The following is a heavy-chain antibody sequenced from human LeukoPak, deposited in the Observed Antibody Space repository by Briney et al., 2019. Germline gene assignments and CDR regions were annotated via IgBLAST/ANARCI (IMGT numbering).Heavy chain of an antibody. Sequence: KPSETLSLTCSVSGGSISSYHWSWIRQPPGKGLEWIGFIYYSWSTNYNPSLKSRVTISVDTSQNQCSLKLSSVTAADTAVYYCARESYGSRSYDYYYDMDVWGKGTTVTVSS. J-gene: IGHJ6*03. D-gene: IGHD3-10*01. CDR1: GGSISSYH. CDR3: ARESYGSRSYDYYYDMDV. V-gene: IGHV4-59*01. CDR2: IYYSWST.